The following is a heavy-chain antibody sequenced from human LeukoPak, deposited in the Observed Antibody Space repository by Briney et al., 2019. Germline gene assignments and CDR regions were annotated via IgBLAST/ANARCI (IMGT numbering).Heavy chain of an antibody. D-gene: IGHD3-22*01. V-gene: IGHV3-9*01. CDR1: GLTFDDYA. J-gene: IGHJ3*02. Sequence: GGSLRLSCAASGLTFDDYAMHWVRQAPGKGLEWVSGISWNSGSIGYADSVKGRFTISRDNAKNSLYLQMNSLRAEDTALYYCAKAISQWLLRPYGAFDIWGQGTMVIVSS. CDR3: AKAISQWLLRPYGAFDI. CDR2: ISWNSGSI.